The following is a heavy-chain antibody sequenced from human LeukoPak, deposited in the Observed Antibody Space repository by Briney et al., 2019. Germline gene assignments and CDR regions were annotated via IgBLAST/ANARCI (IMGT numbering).Heavy chain of an antibody. CDR1: GFTFSSYA. Sequence: PGGSLRLSCAASGFTFSSYAMHWVRQAPGKGLEWVAVISYDGSNKYYAVSVKGRFTISRDNSKNTLYLQMNSLRAEDTAVYYCARAGYDYGYYYYYMDVWGKGTTVTISS. D-gene: IGHD5-12*01. CDR2: ISYDGSNK. V-gene: IGHV3-30*04. CDR3: ARAGYDYGYYYYYMDV. J-gene: IGHJ6*03.